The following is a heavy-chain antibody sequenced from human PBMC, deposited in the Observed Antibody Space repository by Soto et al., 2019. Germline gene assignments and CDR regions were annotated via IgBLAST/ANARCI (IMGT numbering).Heavy chain of an antibody. V-gene: IGHV1-18*01. CDR2: ISTYTGNT. D-gene: IGHD3-10*01. CDR1: GYTFTNYD. CDR3: AMGYYYGSGRPTPGGMDV. J-gene: IGHJ6*02. Sequence: QVHLVQSGAEVKKPGASVKVSCKASGYTFTNYDINWVRQAPGQGLEWMGWISTYTGNTNYAQQLQGRVTMTTDTPTSTAYMERRSLRSDDTAVYYRAMGYYYGSGRPTPGGMDVWRQGTPVTVTS.